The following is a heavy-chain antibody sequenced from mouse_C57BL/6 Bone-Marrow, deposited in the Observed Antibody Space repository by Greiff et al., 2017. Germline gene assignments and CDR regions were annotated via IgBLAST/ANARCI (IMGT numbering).Heavy chain of an antibody. CDR1: GFTFTDYY. V-gene: IGHV7-3*01. Sequence: EVKLMESGGGLVQPGGSLSLSCAASGFTFTDYYMSWVRQPPGKALEWLGFIRNKANGYTTEYSASVKGRFTISRDNSQSILYLQINALRAEDSATYYCARCTVVAPYYYAMDYWGQGTSVTVSS. CDR3: ARCTVVAPYYYAMDY. J-gene: IGHJ4*01. D-gene: IGHD1-1*01. CDR2: IRNKANGYTT.